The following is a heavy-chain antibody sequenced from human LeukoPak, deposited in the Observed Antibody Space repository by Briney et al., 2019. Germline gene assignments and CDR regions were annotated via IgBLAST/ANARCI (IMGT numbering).Heavy chain of an antibody. CDR1: GFTFSSYS. Sequence: GGSLRLSCAASGFTFSSYSMNWVRQAPGKGLEWVSSISSSSSYIYYADSVKGRFTISRDNAKNSQYLQMNSLRAEDTAVYYCARQRLWAAGHYGMDVWGQGTTVTVSS. CDR3: ARQRLWAAGHYGMDV. V-gene: IGHV3-21*01. CDR2: ISSSSSYI. D-gene: IGHD6-13*01. J-gene: IGHJ6*02.